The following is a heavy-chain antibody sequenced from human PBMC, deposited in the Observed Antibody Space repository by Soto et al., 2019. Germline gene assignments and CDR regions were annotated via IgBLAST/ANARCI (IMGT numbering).Heavy chain of an antibody. J-gene: IGHJ3*02. Sequence: QVQLQQWGAGLLKPSETLSLTCAVYGGSFSGYYWSWIRQPPGKGLEWIGEINHSGSTNYNPSLKSRVTIAVDTSKNQFSLKLSSVTAADTAVYYCARGSPIVFVIWRSDAFDIWGQGTMVTVSS. CDR1: GGSFSGYY. CDR2: INHSGST. V-gene: IGHV4-34*01. CDR3: ARGSPIVFVIWRSDAFDI. D-gene: IGHD3-22*01.